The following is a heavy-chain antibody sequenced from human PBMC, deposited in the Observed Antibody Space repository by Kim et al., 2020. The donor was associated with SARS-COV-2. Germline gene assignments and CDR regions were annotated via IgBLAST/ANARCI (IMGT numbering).Heavy chain of an antibody. Sequence: GGSLRLSCAASGFTFSSYGMHWVRQAPGKGLEWVAVISYDGSNKYYADSVKGRFTISRDNSKNTLYLQMNSLRAEDTAVYYCAKRKSSRYSSGWSAFDIWGQGTMVTVSS. D-gene: IGHD6-19*01. J-gene: IGHJ3*02. V-gene: IGHV3-30*18. CDR2: ISYDGSNK. CDR1: GFTFSSYG. CDR3: AKRKSSRYSSGWSAFDI.